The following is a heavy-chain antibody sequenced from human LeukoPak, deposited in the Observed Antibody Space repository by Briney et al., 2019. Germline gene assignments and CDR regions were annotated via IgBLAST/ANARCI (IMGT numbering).Heavy chain of an antibody. CDR1: GFTFSSYA. J-gene: IGHJ6*02. V-gene: IGHV3-23*01. CDR2: ISGSGGST. D-gene: IGHD5-12*01. Sequence: GGSLRLSCAASGFTFSSYAMSWVRQAPGKGLEWVSAISGSGGSTYYADSVKGRFTISRDNSKNTLYLQMNSLRAEDTAVYYCAKAPIVATTRPSYYYYGMDVWGQGTTVTVSS. CDR3: AKAPIVATTRPSYYYYGMDV.